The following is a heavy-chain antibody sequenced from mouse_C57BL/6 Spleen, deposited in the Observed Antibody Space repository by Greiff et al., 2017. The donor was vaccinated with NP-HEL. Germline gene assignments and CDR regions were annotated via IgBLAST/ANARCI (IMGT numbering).Heavy chain of an antibody. CDR3: ARRGAYYSNYWYFDV. Sequence: QVQLKQPGAELVRPGTSVKLSCKASGYTFTSYWMHWVKQRPGQGLEWIGVIDPSDSYTNYNQKFKGKATLTVDTSSSTAYMQLSSLTSEDSAVYYCARRGAYYSNYWYFDVWGTGTTVTVSS. CDR2: IDPSDSYT. V-gene: IGHV1-59*01. CDR1: GYTFTSYW. D-gene: IGHD2-5*01. J-gene: IGHJ1*03.